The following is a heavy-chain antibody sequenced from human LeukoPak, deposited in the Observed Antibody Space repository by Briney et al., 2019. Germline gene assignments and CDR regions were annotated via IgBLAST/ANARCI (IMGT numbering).Heavy chain of an antibody. D-gene: IGHD3-10*01. CDR1: GYNLTTYA. V-gene: IGHV7-4-1*02. CDR3: ARGGWYYYGSGSYPTEVDY. Sequence: ASVKVSCKASGYNLTTYAMNWVRQAPGQGLEWMGWINTNTGNPMYAQGFTGRFVFSLDTSVSTAYLQISSLKAEDTAVYYCARGGWYYYGSGSYPTEVDYWGQGTLVTVS. J-gene: IGHJ4*02. CDR2: INTNTGNP.